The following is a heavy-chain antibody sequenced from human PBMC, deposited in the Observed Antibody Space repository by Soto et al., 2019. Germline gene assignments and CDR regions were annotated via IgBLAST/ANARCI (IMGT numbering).Heavy chain of an antibody. Sequence: SETLSLTCTVSGGSISSGGYSWTWIRQSPGKGLEWIGYTYQSGSAYYNPSLKSRVTISVDRSKNQFSLNLTSVTAADTAVYYCARDYYGMDVWGQGTTVTVYS. CDR3: ARDYYGMDV. CDR2: TYQSGSA. J-gene: IGHJ6*02. V-gene: IGHV4-30-2*06. CDR1: GGSISSGGYS.